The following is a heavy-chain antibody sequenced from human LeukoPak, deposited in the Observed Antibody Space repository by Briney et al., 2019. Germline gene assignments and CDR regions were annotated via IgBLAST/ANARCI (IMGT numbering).Heavy chain of an antibody. V-gene: IGHV1-24*01. CDR1: GYTLTELS. J-gene: IGHJ3*02. CDR2: FDPEDGET. D-gene: IGHD2-2*01. Sequence: ASVKVSCKVSGYTLTELSMQWVRQAPGKGLEWMGGFDPEDGETIYAQKFQGRVTMTEDTSTDTAYMELSSLRSEDTAVYYCAAAAFVVVDAFDIWGQGTMVTVSS. CDR3: AAAAFVVVDAFDI.